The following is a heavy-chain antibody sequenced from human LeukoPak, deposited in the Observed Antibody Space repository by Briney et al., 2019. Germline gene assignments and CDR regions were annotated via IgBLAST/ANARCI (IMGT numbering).Heavy chain of an antibody. CDR1: GDSVSSNNAA. V-gene: IGHV6-1*01. D-gene: IGHD3-22*01. Sequence: SQTLSLTCAISGDSVSSNNAAWNWIRQSPSRGLEWLGRTYYRSRWFNDFALYVQTRITTKADTSKNQFSLQLSSVTAADTAVYYCARSDSLGDDYWGQGTLVTVSS. J-gene: IGHJ4*02. CDR2: TYYRSRWFN. CDR3: ARSDSLGDDY.